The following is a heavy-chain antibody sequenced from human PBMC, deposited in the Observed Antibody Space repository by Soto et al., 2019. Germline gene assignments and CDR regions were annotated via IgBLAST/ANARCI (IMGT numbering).Heavy chain of an antibody. D-gene: IGHD3-10*01. Sequence: QVQLVESGGGVVQPGRSLRLSCAASGFTFSSYAMHWVRQAPGKGLEWVAVISYDGSNKYYADSVKGRFTISRDNSKNTLSLQMTRLSAEATAVYYCARFGQGLSIDYWGQGTLVTVSS. CDR3: ARFGQGLSIDY. CDR1: GFTFSSYA. V-gene: IGHV3-30-3*01. J-gene: IGHJ4*02. CDR2: ISYDGSNK.